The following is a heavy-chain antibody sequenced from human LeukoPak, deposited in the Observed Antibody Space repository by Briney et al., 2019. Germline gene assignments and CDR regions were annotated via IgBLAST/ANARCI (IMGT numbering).Heavy chain of an antibody. CDR2: IYYSGST. V-gene: IGHV4-4*02. CDR3: ARDEVSYFDY. J-gene: IGHJ4*02. Sequence: PGGSLRLSCVASGFTFSSRDWMTWVRQAPGKGLEWIGSIYYSGSTYYNPSLKSRVTISVDTSKNQFSLKLSSVTAADTAVYYCARDEVSYFDYWGQGTLVTVSS. CDR1: GFTFSSRDW. D-gene: IGHD3-16*02.